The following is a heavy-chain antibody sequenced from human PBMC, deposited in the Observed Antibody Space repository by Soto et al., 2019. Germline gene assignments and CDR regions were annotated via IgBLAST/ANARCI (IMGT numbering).Heavy chain of an antibody. Sequence: QVQLVQSGAEVKKPGSSVTVSCKASGGTFGNSAISWVRQAPGPGLEWMGGIIPILSTPDYAQKFQGRVTITADESTTTPYMEWTSLKSADTAVYYCARDKELQLLGGNYYYGIDVWGPGTRVTVSS. V-gene: IGHV1-69*11. CDR3: ARDKELQLLGGNYYYGIDV. D-gene: IGHD2-15*01. CDR2: IIPILSTP. J-gene: IGHJ6*02. CDR1: GGTFGNSA.